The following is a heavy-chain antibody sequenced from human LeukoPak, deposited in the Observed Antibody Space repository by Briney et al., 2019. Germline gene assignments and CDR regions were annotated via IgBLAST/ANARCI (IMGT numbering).Heavy chain of an antibody. CDR3: ARDHYYNSSGYTFGY. Sequence: SETLSLTCTVSGGFIKTYYWSWIRQPPGKGLEWIGFVRYSGNTNYNPSLKSRVTMSVDTSMNQFSLKLSSVTAADTAVYYCARDHYYNSSGYTFGYWGQGTLVTVSS. V-gene: IGHV4-59*12. J-gene: IGHJ4*02. CDR2: VRYSGNT. CDR1: GGFIKTYY. D-gene: IGHD3-22*01.